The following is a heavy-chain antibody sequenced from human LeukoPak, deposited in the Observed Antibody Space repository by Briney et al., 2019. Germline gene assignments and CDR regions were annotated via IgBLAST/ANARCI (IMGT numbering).Heavy chain of an antibody. CDR2: IWYDGSNK. D-gene: IGHD6-19*01. CDR3: AKDRLAVAVYYFDY. J-gene: IGHJ4*02. V-gene: IGHV3-33*06. Sequence: PGRSLGLSCAASGFTFSSYGMHWVRQAPGKGLERVAVIWYDGSNKYYADSVKGRFTISGDNSKNTLYLQMNSLRAEDTAVYYCAKDRLAVAVYYFDYWGQGTLVTVSS. CDR1: GFTFSSYG.